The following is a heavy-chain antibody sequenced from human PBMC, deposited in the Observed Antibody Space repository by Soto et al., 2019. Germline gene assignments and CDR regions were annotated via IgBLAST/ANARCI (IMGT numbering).Heavy chain of an antibody. V-gene: IGHV3-30*04. CDR2: ISYDGKEK. J-gene: IGHJ4*02. CDR3: ARGRGWAARPQHLDH. D-gene: IGHD6-6*01. Sequence: QVQLVESGGGVVQPGGSLRLSCATSGFLFSGYAMHWVRQTPGKGLEWVAVISYDGKEKYYADSAEGRFTISRESSGVTLYLQMSSLRVEDTAVYYCARGRGWAARPQHLDHWGQGTLVTVSS. CDR1: GFLFSGYA.